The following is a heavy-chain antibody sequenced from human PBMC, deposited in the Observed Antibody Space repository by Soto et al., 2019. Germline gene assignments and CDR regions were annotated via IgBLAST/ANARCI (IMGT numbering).Heavy chain of an antibody. CDR2: ISDSGTSA. Sequence: SLRLSCAASGFTFSSYAMSWVRQAPGKGLEWVSGISDSGTSAYYADSVKGRFTISRDNSKNTLYLQMNSLRAEDTAVYYCAKDVSYGGKRPYYFDYWGQGTLVTVSS. D-gene: IGHD4-17*01. V-gene: IGHV3-23*01. J-gene: IGHJ4*02. CDR1: GFTFSSYA. CDR3: AKDVSYGGKRPYYFDY.